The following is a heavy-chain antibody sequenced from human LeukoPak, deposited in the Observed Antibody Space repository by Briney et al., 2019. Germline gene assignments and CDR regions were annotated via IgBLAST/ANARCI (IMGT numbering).Heavy chain of an antibody. CDR1: GGSISRYY. D-gene: IGHD4-17*01. J-gene: IGHJ3*02. CDR2: IYYSGRT. V-gene: IGHV4-59*08. Sequence: SETLSLTCTVSGGSISRYYWSWIRHPPGKGLEWIGYIYYSGRTNYNPSLKSRVSISVDTSKTQFSLKLSCVTAADTAVYYCARHSDGYYGHDAFDIWGHGTMVTVSS. CDR3: ARHSDGYYGHDAFDI.